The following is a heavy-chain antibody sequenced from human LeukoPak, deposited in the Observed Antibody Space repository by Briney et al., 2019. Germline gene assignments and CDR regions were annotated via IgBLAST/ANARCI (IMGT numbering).Heavy chain of an antibody. CDR1: GYTFTCYY. Sequence: ASVKVSCKASGYTFTCYYMHWVRQAPGQGLEWMGRINPNSGGTNYAQKFQGRVTMTRDTSISTAYMELSRLRSDDTAVYYCARERKYYYDSSGPPGDWGQGTLSPSPQ. CDR3: ARERKYYYDSSGPPGD. J-gene: IGHJ4*02. V-gene: IGHV1-2*06. D-gene: IGHD3-22*01. CDR2: INPNSGGT.